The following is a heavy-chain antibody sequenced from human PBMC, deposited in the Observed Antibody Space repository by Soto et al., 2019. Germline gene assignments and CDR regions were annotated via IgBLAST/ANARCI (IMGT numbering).Heavy chain of an antibody. CDR3: ARFVRWRQSNPPGFFDF. D-gene: IGHD4-4*01. Sequence: SQTLSLTCTVSGGSISSGNYYWSWIRQPPGKGLEWIGHIYYSGSTYYNPSLKSRLTILIDTSKNQFSLKLSSVTAADTAVYYCARFVRWRQSNPPGFFDFWGQGTLVNVSS. CDR2: IYYSGST. CDR1: GGSISSGNYY. J-gene: IGHJ4*02. V-gene: IGHV4-30-4*01.